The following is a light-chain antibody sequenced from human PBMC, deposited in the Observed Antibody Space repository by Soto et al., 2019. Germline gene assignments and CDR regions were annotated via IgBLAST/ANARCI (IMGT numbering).Light chain of an antibody. Sequence: EIVLTQSPGTLSLSPGERANLSCRSTQSVSSSYLAWYQQKPGEAPRLLIYGASSRATGIPDRFSGSGSGTDFTLNISRLEPEDFTVYYCQQYGSSPLSITFGQGTRVEIK. CDR2: GAS. J-gene: IGKJ5*01. CDR1: QSVSSSY. CDR3: QQYGSSPLSIT. V-gene: IGKV3-20*01.